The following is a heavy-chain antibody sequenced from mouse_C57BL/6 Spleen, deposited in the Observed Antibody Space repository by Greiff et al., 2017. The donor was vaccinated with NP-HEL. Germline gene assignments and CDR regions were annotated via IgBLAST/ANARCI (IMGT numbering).Heavy chain of an antibody. V-gene: IGHV1-80*01. Sequence: QVQLQQSGAELVKPGASVKISCKASGYAFSSYWMNWVKQRPGKGLEWIGQIYPGDGDTNYNGKFKGKATLTADKSSSTAYMQLSSLTSEDSAVYFCARDPYGNYAMDYWGQGTSVTVSS. CDR3: ARDPYGNYAMDY. CDR2: IYPGDGDT. J-gene: IGHJ4*01. CDR1: GYAFSSYW. D-gene: IGHD1-1*01.